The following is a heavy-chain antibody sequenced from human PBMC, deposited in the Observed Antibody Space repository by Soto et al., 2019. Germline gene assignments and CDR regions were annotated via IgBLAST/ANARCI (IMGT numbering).Heavy chain of an antibody. J-gene: IGHJ5*02. CDR3: ARGYCSSTSCYAGMFHGWFDP. CDR2: ISAYNGNT. CDR1: GYTFTSYG. Sequence: ASVKVSCKASGYTFTSYGISWVRQAPGQGLEWMGWISAYNGNTNYAQKLQGRVTMTTDTSTSTAYMELRSLRSDDTAVYYCARGYCSSTSCYAGMFHGWFDPWGQGTLVTVSS. V-gene: IGHV1-18*01. D-gene: IGHD2-2*01.